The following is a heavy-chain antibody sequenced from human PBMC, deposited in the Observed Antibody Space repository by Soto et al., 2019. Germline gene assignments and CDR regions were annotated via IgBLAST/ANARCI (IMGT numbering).Heavy chain of an antibody. J-gene: IGHJ6*02. CDR2: ISADNGNT. Sequence: QVQLVQSGAEVKKPGASVKVSCKASGYTFTSYGISWVRQAPGQGLEWMGWISADNGNTNYAQKLQGRVTMTTDTSTSTAYMELRSLRSDDTAVYYCARGAYYDFWSGYYTTGGYYYGMDVWGQGTTVTVSS. V-gene: IGHV1-18*01. D-gene: IGHD3-3*01. CDR3: ARGAYYDFWSGYYTTGGYYYGMDV. CDR1: GYTFTSYG.